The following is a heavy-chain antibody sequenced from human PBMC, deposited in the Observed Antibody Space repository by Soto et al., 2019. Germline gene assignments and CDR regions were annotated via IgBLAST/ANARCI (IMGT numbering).Heavy chain of an antibody. CDR3: ARGVEYCSGGSCYLYFDY. CDR1: GGTFSSYA. V-gene: IGHV1-69*06. D-gene: IGHD2-15*01. J-gene: IGHJ4*02. Sequence: SVKVSCKASGGTFSSYAISRVRQAPGQGLEWMGGIIPIFGTANYAQKFQGRVTITADKSTSTAYMELSSLRSEDTAVYYCARGVEYCSGGSCYLYFDYWGQGTLVTVSS. CDR2: IIPIFGTA.